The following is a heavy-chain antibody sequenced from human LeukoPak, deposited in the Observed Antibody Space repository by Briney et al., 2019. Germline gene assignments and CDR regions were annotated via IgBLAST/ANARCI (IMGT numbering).Heavy chain of an antibody. CDR2: ISRRWRTK. V-gene: IGHV3-11*04. D-gene: IGHD4/OR15-4a*01. CDR1: GFTFSDYN. Sequence: PGGSLTLSCAASGFTFSDYNMRWIRQAPGKGLEWVSSISRRWRTKYYADPVKRRFPISRDNAKNPLYLQVNSLRAEDTAVYYCARRAGAYSHPYDYWGQGTLVTVSS. J-gene: IGHJ4*02. CDR3: ARRAGAYSHPYDY.